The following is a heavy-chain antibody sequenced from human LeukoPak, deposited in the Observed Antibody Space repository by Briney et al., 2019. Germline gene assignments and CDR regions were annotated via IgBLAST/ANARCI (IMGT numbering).Heavy chain of an antibody. CDR2: IYASGST. J-gene: IGHJ4*02. D-gene: IGHD6-6*01. Sequence: SETLSLTCTVSGGSISGGSYYWSWIRQPAGKGLEWIGRIYASGSTNYNPSLNNRLTISLDTSKNQFSLKLSSVTAADTAVYYCARGLPGTTSMAALWDWGQGTLVTVSS. CDR1: GGSISGGSYY. V-gene: IGHV4-61*02. CDR3: ARGLPGTTSMAALWD.